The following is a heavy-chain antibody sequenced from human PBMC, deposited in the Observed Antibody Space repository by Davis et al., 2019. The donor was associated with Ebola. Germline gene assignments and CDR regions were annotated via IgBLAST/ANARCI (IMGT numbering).Heavy chain of an antibody. D-gene: IGHD2-2*02. V-gene: IGHV1-2*02. Sequence: ASVKVSCKASGYTFTGYYMHWVRQAPGQGLEWMGWINPNSGGTNYAQKLQGRVTMTTDTSTSTAYMELRSLRSDDTAVYYCARARGGRPTYCSSTSCYSNYYYYMDVWGKGTTVTVSS. CDR2: INPNSGGT. J-gene: IGHJ6*03. CDR1: GYTFTGYY. CDR3: ARARGGRPTYCSSTSCYSNYYYYMDV.